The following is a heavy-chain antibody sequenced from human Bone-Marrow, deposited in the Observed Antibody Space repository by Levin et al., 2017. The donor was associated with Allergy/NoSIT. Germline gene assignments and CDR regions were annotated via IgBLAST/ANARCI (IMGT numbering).Heavy chain of an antibody. D-gene: IGHD2-15*01. V-gene: IGHV3-21*01. CDR3: ARDEVYCSGGSCFFDY. CDR2: ISSSSSYI. Sequence: SCAASGFTFSSYSMNWVRQAPGKGLEWVSSISSSSSYIYYADSVKGRFTISRDNAKNSLYLQMNSLRAEDTAVYYCARDEVYCSGGSCFFDYWGQGTLVTVSS. J-gene: IGHJ4*02. CDR1: GFTFSSYS.